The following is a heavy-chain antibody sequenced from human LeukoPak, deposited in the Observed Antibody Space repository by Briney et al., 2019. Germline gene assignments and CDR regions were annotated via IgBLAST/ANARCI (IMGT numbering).Heavy chain of an antibody. J-gene: IGHJ4*02. Sequence: GGSLRLSCAASGFTFSNYAMHWVRQAPGKGLEWVAIISYDGSNKYYADSVKGRFTISRDNSKNTLYLQMNSLRAEDTAVYYCAALSRAIAAAGAIDYWGQGTLVTVSS. CDR3: AALSRAIAAAGAIDY. D-gene: IGHD6-13*01. V-gene: IGHV3-30*01. CDR1: GFTFSNYA. CDR2: ISYDGSNK.